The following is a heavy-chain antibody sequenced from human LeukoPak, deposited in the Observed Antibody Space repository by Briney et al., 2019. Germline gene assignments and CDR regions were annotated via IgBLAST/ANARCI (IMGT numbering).Heavy chain of an antibody. CDR1: GYTFTSYD. Sequence: ASVTVSCKASGYTFTSYDINWVRQATGQGLAWMGWMNPNSGNTGYAQKFQGRVTMTRDTSISTAYMELSRLRSDDTAVYYCECVLTRYCTNGVCQGNAFDIWGQGTMVTVSS. V-gene: IGHV1-8*01. CDR3: ECVLTRYCTNGVCQGNAFDI. CDR2: MNPNSGNT. D-gene: IGHD2-8*01. J-gene: IGHJ3*02.